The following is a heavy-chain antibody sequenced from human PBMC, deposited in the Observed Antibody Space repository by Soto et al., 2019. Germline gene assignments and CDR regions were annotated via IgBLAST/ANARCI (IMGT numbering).Heavy chain of an antibody. D-gene: IGHD6-19*01. CDR1: GSIFSSYG. CDR3: ARDRAAVGLFDY. J-gene: IGHJ4*02. V-gene: IGHV3-30*03. CDR2: TSYDGRNT. Sequence: GGSLRLSCAASGSIFSSYGVHWVRQAPGKGLEWVAVTSYDGRNTNYADSVRSRFTISRDNSKNTLYLQMNSLRAEDTAVYYSARDRAAVGLFDYWGQGTLVTVSS.